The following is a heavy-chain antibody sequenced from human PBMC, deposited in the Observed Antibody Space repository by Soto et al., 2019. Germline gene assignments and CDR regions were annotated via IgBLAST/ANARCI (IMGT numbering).Heavy chain of an antibody. Sequence: NPSETLSLTCAVYGGSFSDYYWSWIRQPPGKGLEWIGEINHSGTTNYNPSLKSRVTISVDTSKNQFSLRLSSVTAADTAVYYCARVSGYSYGVYYYNSMDVWGQGTTVTVSS. CDR1: GGSFSDYY. J-gene: IGHJ6*02. D-gene: IGHD5-18*01. CDR2: INHSGTT. CDR3: ARVSGYSYGVYYYNSMDV. V-gene: IGHV4-34*01.